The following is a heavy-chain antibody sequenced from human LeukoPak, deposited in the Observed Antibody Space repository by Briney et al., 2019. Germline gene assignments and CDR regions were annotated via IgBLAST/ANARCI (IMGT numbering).Heavy chain of an antibody. J-gene: IGHJ4*02. D-gene: IGHD3-10*01. Sequence: SETLSLTCTVSGDSIINYYWSWIRQSPGKRLEWIGYIYYSGSTKYNPSLKSRVTISVDTSKNQFSLKLSSVTAADTAVYYCARHRGSGSPYFDYWGQGTLVTVSS. V-gene: IGHV4-59*08. CDR1: GDSIINYY. CDR3: ARHRGSGSPYFDY. CDR2: IYYSGST.